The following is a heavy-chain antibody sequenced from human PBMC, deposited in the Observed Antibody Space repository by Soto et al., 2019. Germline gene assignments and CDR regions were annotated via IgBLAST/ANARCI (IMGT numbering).Heavy chain of an antibody. Sequence: SETLSLTCTVSGGSISSSSYYWGWIRQPPGKGLEWIGSIYDSGSNYYNPSLKSRVTISVDTSKNQFSLKLSSVTAADTAVYYCARLRFSPTYYYASSGYRTGYYFDYWGQGTLVTVSS. CDR1: GGSISSSSYY. CDR3: ARLRFSPTYYYASSGYRTGYYFDY. V-gene: IGHV4-39*01. J-gene: IGHJ4*02. CDR2: IYDSGSN. D-gene: IGHD3-22*01.